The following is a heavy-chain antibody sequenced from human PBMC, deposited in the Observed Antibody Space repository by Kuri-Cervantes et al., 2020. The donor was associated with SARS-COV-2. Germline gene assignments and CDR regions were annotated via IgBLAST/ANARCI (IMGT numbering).Heavy chain of an antibody. CDR3: ARPNDDYGDPDAFDI. Sequence: SVKVSCKASGGTFSSYAISWVRQAPGQGLEWMGGIIPIFGTANYAQKFQGRVTITADESTSTAYMELSSLRSEDTAVYYCARPNDDYGDPDAFDIWGQGTLVTVSS. D-gene: IGHD4-17*01. CDR1: GGTFSSYA. J-gene: IGHJ3*02. CDR2: IIPIFGTA. V-gene: IGHV1-69*13.